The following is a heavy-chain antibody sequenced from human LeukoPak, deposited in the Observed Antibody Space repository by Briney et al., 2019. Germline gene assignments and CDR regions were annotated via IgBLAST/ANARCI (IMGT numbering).Heavy chain of an antibody. J-gene: IGHJ3*02. CDR3: ARAPLDSSGYYYGAFDI. V-gene: IGHV4-59*11. D-gene: IGHD3-22*01. CDR2: IYYSGST. CDR1: GGSISSHY. Sequence: SETLPLTCTVTGGSISSHYWSWIRQPPGKGLEGIGYIYYSGSTNYNPSLKSRVTISVDTSKNQFSRKLSSVTAADTAVYYCARAPLDSSGYYYGAFDIWGQGTMVTVSS.